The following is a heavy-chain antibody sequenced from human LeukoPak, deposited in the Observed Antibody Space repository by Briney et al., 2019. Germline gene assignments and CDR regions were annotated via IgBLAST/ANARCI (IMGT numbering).Heavy chain of an antibody. V-gene: IGHV3-21*01. CDR3: ASGGGDYDFWSGYGPSHDY. D-gene: IGHD3-3*01. CDR1: GFTFSSYS. J-gene: IGHJ4*02. CDR2: ISSSSSYI. Sequence: GGSLRLSCAASGFTFSSYSMNWVRQAPGKGLEWVSSISSSSSYIYYADSVKGRFTISRDNAKNSLYLQMNSLRAEDTAVYYCASGGGDYDFWSGYGPSHDYWGQGTLVTVSS.